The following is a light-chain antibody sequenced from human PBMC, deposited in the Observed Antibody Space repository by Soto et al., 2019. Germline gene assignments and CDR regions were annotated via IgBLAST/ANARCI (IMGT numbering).Light chain of an antibody. V-gene: IGKV3-15*01. Sequence: EIVMTQSPATLSVSPGERATLSCRASQSVSSNLAWYQPKPGQAPRLLIYGASTRATGIPARFSGRRSGTEFTLTISSLQSEDFEVYYCQQYNNWPRTFGQVTKVEI. CDR2: GAS. J-gene: IGKJ1*01. CDR1: QSVSSN. CDR3: QQYNNWPRT.